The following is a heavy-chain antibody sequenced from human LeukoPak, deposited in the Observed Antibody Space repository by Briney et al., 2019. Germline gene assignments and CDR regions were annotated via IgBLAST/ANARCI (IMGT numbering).Heavy chain of an antibody. V-gene: IGHV4-4*07. CDR2: IYNSGST. Sequence: PSETLSLTCTVSGGSISSYYWSWIRQPAGKGLEWIGRIYNSGSTNYNPSLKSRVTMSVDTSKNQFSLKLSSVTAADTAVYYCARDLSGWYLGLSYYYYYMDVWGKGTTVTISS. CDR3: ARDLSGWYLGLSYYYYYMDV. CDR1: GGSISSYY. D-gene: IGHD6-19*01. J-gene: IGHJ6*03.